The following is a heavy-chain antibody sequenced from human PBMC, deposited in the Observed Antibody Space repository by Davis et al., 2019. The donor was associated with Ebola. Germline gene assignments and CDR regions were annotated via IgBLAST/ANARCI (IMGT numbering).Heavy chain of an antibody. CDR2: IIPILGIA. J-gene: IGHJ6*01. V-gene: IGHV1-69*04. CDR3: ARDHHPTTGDYGPYYGMDV. Sequence: SVKVSCKASGGTFGSYAISWVRQAPGQGLEWMGRIIPILGIANYAQKFQGRVTITADKSTSTAYMELSSLRSEDTAVYYCARDHHPTTGDYGPYYGMDVWGQGTTVTVSS. CDR1: GGTFGSYA. D-gene: IGHD4-17*01.